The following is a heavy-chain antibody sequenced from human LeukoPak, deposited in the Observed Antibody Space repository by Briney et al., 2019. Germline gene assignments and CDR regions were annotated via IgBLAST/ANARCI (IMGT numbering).Heavy chain of an antibody. CDR1: GYTFTGYY. Sequence: GASVKVSCKASGYTFTGYYMHWVRQAPGQGLEWMGWINPNSGGTNYAQKFQGGVTMTRDTSISTAYMELSRLRSDDTAVYYCARYSSSWYSFDYWGQGTLVTVSS. D-gene: IGHD6-13*01. CDR2: INPNSGGT. V-gene: IGHV1-2*02. CDR3: ARYSSSWYSFDY. J-gene: IGHJ4*02.